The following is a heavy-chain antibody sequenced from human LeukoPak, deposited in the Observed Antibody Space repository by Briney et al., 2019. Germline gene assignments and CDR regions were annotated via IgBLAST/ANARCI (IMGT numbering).Heavy chain of an antibody. D-gene: IGHD4-17*01. CDR2: INPNSGGT. Sequence: ASVKVSCKASGYTFTGYYMHWVRQAPGQGLEWMGWINPNSGGTNHAQKFQGRVTMTRDTSISTAYMELSRLRSDDTAVYYCARPDYGDSAPDAFDIWGQGTMVTVSS. J-gene: IGHJ3*02. V-gene: IGHV1-2*02. CDR3: ARPDYGDSAPDAFDI. CDR1: GYTFTGYY.